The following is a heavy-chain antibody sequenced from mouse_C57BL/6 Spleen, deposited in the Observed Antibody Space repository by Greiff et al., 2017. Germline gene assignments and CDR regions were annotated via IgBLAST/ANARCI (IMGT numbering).Heavy chain of an antibody. CDR1: GFTFSSYA. J-gene: IGHJ1*03. CDR3: ARERGEVDGDFDV. V-gene: IGHV5-4*01. Sequence: EVKVVESGGGLVKPGGSLKLSCAASGFTFSSYAMSWVRQTPEKRLEWVATISDGGSYTYYPDNVKGRFTISRDNAKNNLYMQMSHLKSEDTAMYYCARERGEVDGDFDVWGTGTTVTVSS. D-gene: IGHD1-1*01. CDR2: ISDGGSYT.